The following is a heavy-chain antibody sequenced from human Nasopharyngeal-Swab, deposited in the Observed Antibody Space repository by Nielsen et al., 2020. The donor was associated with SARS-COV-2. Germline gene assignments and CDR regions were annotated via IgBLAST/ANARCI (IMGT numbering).Heavy chain of an antibody. CDR2: IYYSGST. D-gene: IGHD3-10*01. CDR3: ARVKRVTMVRYFDL. V-gene: IGHV4-31*03. CDR1: GGSISSGGYY. Sequence: SETLSLTCTVSGGSISSGGYYWSWIRQHPGKGLEWIGYIYYSGSTYYNPSLKSRVTISADTSKNQFSLKLSSVTAADTAVYYCARVKRVTMVRYFDLWGRGTLVTVSS. J-gene: IGHJ2*01.